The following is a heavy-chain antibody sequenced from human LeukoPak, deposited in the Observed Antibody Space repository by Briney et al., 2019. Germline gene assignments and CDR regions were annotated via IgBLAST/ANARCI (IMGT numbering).Heavy chain of an antibody. CDR2: INQDGSER. J-gene: IGHJ6*02. CDR1: GFTFSSYW. V-gene: IGHV3-7*01. Sequence: GGSLRLSCAASGFTFSSYWMTWVRQAPGKGLEWVANINQDGSERYYVDSVKGRFTISRDNAKNSLSLQMNSLRAEDTALYYCARGNAMGFWGQGTTVTASS. CDR3: ARGNAMGF.